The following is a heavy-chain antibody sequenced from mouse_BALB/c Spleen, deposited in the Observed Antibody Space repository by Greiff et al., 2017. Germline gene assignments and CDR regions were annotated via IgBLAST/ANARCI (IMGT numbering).Heavy chain of an antibody. CDR2: ISDGGSYT. CDR1: GFTFSDYY. D-gene: IGHD2-3*01. CDR3: ARDPYYDGYYVAY. J-gene: IGHJ3*01. V-gene: IGHV5-4*02. Sequence: EVMLVESGGGLVKPGGSLKLSCAASGFTFSDYYMYWVRQTPEKRLEWVATISDGGSYTYYPDSVKGRFTISRDNAKNNLYLQMSSLKSEDTAMYYCARDPYYDGYYVAYWGQGTLVTVSA.